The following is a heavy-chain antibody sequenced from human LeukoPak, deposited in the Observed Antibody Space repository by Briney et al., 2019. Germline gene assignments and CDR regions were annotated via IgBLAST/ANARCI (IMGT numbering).Heavy chain of an antibody. CDR2: IYYSGST. CDR3: ARDQGELPDY. Sequence: PSETLSLTCTVSGGSISSYYWSWIRQPPGQGLEWIGYIYYSGSTNYNPSLKSRVTISVDTSKNQFSLKLSSVTAADTAVYYCARDQGELPDYWGQGTLVTVSS. V-gene: IGHV4-59*01. J-gene: IGHJ4*02. D-gene: IGHD1-26*01. CDR1: GGSISSYY.